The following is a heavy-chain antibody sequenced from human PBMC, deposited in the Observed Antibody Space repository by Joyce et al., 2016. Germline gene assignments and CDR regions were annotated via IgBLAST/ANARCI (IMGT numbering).Heavy chain of an antibody. V-gene: IGHV4-34*01. CDR1: GGSFSGYY. Sequence: QVQLQQWGAGLLKPSETLSLTCAVYGGSFSGYYWSWIRQPPGKGLEWIGEINHSGSTNNNPSLKSRVTISVDTSKNQFSLKLSSVTAADTAVYYCARRFLTVTGAFDIWGQGTMVTVSS. J-gene: IGHJ3*02. CDR3: ARRFLTVTGAFDI. CDR2: INHSGST. D-gene: IGHD4-17*01.